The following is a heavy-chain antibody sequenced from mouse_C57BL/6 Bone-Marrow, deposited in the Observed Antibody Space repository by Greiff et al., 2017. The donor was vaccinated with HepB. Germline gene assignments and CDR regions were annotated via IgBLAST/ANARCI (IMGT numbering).Heavy chain of an antibody. J-gene: IGHJ2*01. V-gene: IGHV1-15*01. CDR3: TRWDYSNYEGVFDY. D-gene: IGHD2-5*01. CDR1: GYTFTDYE. Sequence: QVQLKESGAELVRPGASVTLSCKASGYTFTDYEMHWVKQTPVHGLEWIGAIDPETGGTAYNQKFKGKAILTADKSSSTAYMELRSLTSEDSAVYYCTRWDYSNYEGVFDYWGQGTTLTVSS. CDR2: IDPETGGT.